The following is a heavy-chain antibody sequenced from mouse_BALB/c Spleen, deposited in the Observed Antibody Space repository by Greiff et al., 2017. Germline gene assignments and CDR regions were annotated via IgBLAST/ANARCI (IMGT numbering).Heavy chain of an antibody. Sequence: VQLKQSGTVLARPGASVKMSCKASGYTFTSYWMHWVKQRPGQGLEWIGAIYPGNSDTSYNQKFKGKAKLTAVTSTSTAYMELSSLTNEDSAVYYCTRSYYDYDVDCDYWGQGTTLTVSA. J-gene: IGHJ2*01. V-gene: IGHV1-5*01. CDR1: GYTFTSYW. D-gene: IGHD2-4*01. CDR2: IYPGNSDT. CDR3: TRSYYDYDVDCDY.